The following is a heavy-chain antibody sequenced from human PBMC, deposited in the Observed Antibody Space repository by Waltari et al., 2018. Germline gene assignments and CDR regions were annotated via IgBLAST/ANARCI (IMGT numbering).Heavy chain of an antibody. J-gene: IGHJ4*02. CDR2: IGTAGDT. Sequence: EVQLLESGGGLVQPGGSLRLSCAASGFTFSSYDMHWVRQATGKGLEWVSAIGTAGDTYYPGSVKGRFTISRENAKNSLYLQMNSLRAGDTAVYYCARAKGSGWEEPFDYWGQGTLVTVSS. CDR1: GFTFSSYD. CDR3: ARAKGSGWEEPFDY. V-gene: IGHV3-13*01. D-gene: IGHD6-19*01.